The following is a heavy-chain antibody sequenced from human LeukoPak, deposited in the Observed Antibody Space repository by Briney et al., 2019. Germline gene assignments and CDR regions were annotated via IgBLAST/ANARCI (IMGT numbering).Heavy chain of an antibody. CDR3: TTKVIRGNSGDDYDD. J-gene: IGHJ4*02. CDR2: ISSDGNDK. CDR1: GVTFRSYG. V-gene: IGHV3-30*03. Sequence: GGSLRLSCAASGVTFRSYGMHWVRQAPGKGLECVALISSDGNDKLYGESVRGRFTVSRDDSKSTLYLQMNSLRAEDTAVYYCTTKVIRGNSGDDYDDWGQGTLVTVSS. D-gene: IGHD5-12*01.